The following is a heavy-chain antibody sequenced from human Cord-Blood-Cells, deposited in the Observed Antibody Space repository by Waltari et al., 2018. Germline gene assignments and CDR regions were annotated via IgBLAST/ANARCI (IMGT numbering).Heavy chain of an antibody. Sequence: QVQLQQWGAGRLKPSETLSLTCAVYGGTFSGYYWSWIRQPPGKGLEWIGEINHSGSTNYNPSLKSRVTISVDTSKNQFSLKLSSVTAADTAVYYCARAGGVPAAKAHTFDYWGQGTLVTVSS. CDR3: ARAGGVPAAKAHTFDY. J-gene: IGHJ4*02. V-gene: IGHV4-34*01. CDR1: GGTFSGYY. CDR2: INHSGST. D-gene: IGHD2-2*01.